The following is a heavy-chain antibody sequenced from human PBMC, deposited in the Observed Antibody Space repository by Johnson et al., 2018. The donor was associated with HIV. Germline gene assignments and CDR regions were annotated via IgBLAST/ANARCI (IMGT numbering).Heavy chain of an antibody. J-gene: IGHJ3*02. CDR2: MWYDGSNK. Sequence: QVQLVESGGAVVQPGRSLRLSCAASGFTFSSYGMHWVREAPGKGLEWVAVMWYDGSNKYYADSVKGRFTISRDNSKNTLYLQMNSLRVDDTAVYYCARPIARGASNIWGQGTMVTVSS. CDR1: GFTFSSYG. V-gene: IGHV3-33*01. D-gene: IGHD1-26*01. CDR3: ARPIARGASNI.